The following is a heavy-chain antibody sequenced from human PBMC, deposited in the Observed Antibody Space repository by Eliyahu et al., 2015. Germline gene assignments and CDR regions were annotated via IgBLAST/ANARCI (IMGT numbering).Heavy chain of an antibody. V-gene: IGHV4-39*01. Sequence: QLQLQESGPGLVXPSETLSXTCTVXGGXXSSXSYYWGWIRQPPGKGLEWIGSIYYSGSTYYNPSLKSRVTISVDTSKNQFSLKLSSVTAADTAVYYCVRSYGDYVGAFDIWGQGTMVTVSS. D-gene: IGHD4-17*01. CDR1: GGXXSSXSYY. CDR2: IYYSGST. CDR3: VRSYGDYVGAFDI. J-gene: IGHJ3*02.